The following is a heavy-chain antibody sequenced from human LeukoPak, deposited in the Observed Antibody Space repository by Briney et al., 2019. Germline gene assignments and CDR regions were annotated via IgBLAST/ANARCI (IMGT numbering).Heavy chain of an antibody. D-gene: IGHD4-17*01. CDR3: SRDLLGDSPDYYYCMDV. J-gene: IGHJ6*02. Sequence: PVNPCYYALGRTFSSYVISSGPQAPRQRLKCWRRILPIFVIAKYAQKFQRRVTITPDKSTGTAYLELSSLISEDTAVYYCSRDLLGDSPDYYYCMDVWGQGTTVTVSS. CDR2: ILPIFVIA. V-gene: IGHV1-69*04. CDR1: GRTFSSYV.